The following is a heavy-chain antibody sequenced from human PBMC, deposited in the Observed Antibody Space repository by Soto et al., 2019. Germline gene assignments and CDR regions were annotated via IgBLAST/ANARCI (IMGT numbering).Heavy chain of an antibody. CDR3: ARAVFGSGSFYYYYGMDV. CDR2: IYYSGST. D-gene: IGHD3-10*01. Sequence: PSETLSLTCTVSGGSISSYHWSWIRQPPGKGLEWIGYIYYSGSTNYNPSLKSRVTISVDTSKNQFSLKLSSVTAADTAAYYCARAVFGSGSFYYYYGMDVWGQGTTVTVSS. V-gene: IGHV4-59*01. J-gene: IGHJ6*02. CDR1: GGSISSYH.